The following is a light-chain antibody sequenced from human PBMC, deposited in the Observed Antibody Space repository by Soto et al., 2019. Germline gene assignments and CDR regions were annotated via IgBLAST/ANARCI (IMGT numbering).Light chain of an antibody. J-gene: IGKJ2*01. CDR2: GAS. CDR3: QQYGSSPPT. CDR1: QSVSSSY. V-gene: IGKV3-20*01. Sequence: EIVLTQSTGTLSLSPGERATLSCRASQSVSSSYLAWYQQKPGQAPRLLIYGASSRATGIPERFSGSGSGADFTLTISRLEPEDFAVYYCQQYGSSPPTFGQGTKLEIK.